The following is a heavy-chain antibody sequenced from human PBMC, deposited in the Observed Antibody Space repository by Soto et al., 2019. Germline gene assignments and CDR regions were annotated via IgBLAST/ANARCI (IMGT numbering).Heavy chain of an antibody. V-gene: IGHV3-30*18. CDR1: GFTFSSYG. J-gene: IGHJ5*02. CDR3: AKDLEYQLLSNWFDP. CDR2: ISYDGSNK. Sequence: GGSLRLSCAASGFTFSSYGMHWVRQAPGKGLEWVAVISYDGSNKYYADSVKGRFTISRDNSKNTLYLQMNSLRAEDTAVYYCAKDLEYQLLSNWFDPWGQGTLVTVSS. D-gene: IGHD2-2*01.